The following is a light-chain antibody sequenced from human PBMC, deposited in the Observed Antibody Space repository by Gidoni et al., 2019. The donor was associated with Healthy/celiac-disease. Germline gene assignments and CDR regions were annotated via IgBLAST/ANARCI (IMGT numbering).Light chain of an antibody. J-gene: IGKJ1*01. CDR3: MQALQTPRT. CDR2: LGS. Sequence: DVVMTQSPLSLPVTPGAPASISCRSSQSLLHSNGYNYLNWYLQKPGQSPQLLIYLGSNRASGVPDRFSGRGSGTYFSLKISRVEAEDVGVYYCMQALQTPRTFGQGTKVEIK. V-gene: IGKV2-28*01. CDR1: QSLLHSNGYNY.